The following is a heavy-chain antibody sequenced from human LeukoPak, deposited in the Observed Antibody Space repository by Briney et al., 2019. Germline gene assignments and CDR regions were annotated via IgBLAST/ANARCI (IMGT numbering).Heavy chain of an antibody. Sequence: SETLSLTCAVYGGTFSGYYWSWIRQPPGKGLEWIGEINHSGSTNYSPSLKSPVTMSVDTSKNQFSLKLSSVTAADTAVYYCASTYYYDSSGYPPTPYYFDYWGQGTLVTVSS. V-gene: IGHV4-34*01. CDR3: ASTYYYDSSGYPPTPYYFDY. CDR2: INHSGST. CDR1: GGTFSGYY. J-gene: IGHJ4*02. D-gene: IGHD3-22*01.